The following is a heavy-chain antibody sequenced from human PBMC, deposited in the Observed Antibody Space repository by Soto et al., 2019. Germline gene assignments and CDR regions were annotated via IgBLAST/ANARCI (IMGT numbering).Heavy chain of an antibody. Sequence: SETLSLTCAVYGGSFSGYYWSWIRQPPGKGLEWIGEINHSGSTNYNPSLKSRVTISVDTSKNQFSLKLSSVTAADTAVYYCARGRRIQLWSRAGHFDYWGQGTLVTVSS. J-gene: IGHJ4*02. D-gene: IGHD5-18*01. V-gene: IGHV4-34*01. CDR2: INHSGST. CDR3: ARGRRIQLWSRAGHFDY. CDR1: GGSFSGYY.